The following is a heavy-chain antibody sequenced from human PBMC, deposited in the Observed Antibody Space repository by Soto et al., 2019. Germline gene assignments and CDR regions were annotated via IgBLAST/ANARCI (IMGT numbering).Heavy chain of an antibody. CDR2: INPNSGGT. CDR3: ARARGYSSSWYGGSWFDP. V-gene: IGHV1-2*02. CDR1: GYTFTGYY. Sequence: ASVKVSCKASGYTFTGYYMHWVRQAPGQGLEWMGWINPNSGGTNYAQKFQGRVTMTRDTSISTAYMELSRLRSDDTAVYYCARARGYSSSWYGGSWFDPWGKGTLVTVSS. D-gene: IGHD6-13*01. J-gene: IGHJ5*02.